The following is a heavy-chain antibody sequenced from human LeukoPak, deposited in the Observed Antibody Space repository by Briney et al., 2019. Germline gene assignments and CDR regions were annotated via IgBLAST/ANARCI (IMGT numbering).Heavy chain of an antibody. CDR1: GGSISSGSYY. Sequence: SETLSLTCTVSGGSISSGSYYWSWIRQPAGKGLEWIGRIYTSGCTNYNPSLKSRVTISVDTSKNQFSLKLSSVTAADTAVYYCARGHYDFWSGYSDAFDIWGQGTMVTVSS. CDR2: IYTSGCT. V-gene: IGHV4-61*02. CDR3: ARGHYDFWSGYSDAFDI. D-gene: IGHD3-3*01. J-gene: IGHJ3*02.